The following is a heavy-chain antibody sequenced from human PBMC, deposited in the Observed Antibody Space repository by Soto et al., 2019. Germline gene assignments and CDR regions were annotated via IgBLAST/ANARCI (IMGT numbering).Heavy chain of an antibody. J-gene: IGHJ5*02. D-gene: IGHD5-18*01. CDR3: ARSGIQLWFLSS. Sequence: GSLRLSCAASGFTFSGYWMHWVRQAPGKGLVWVSRFNSDGSSTTYADSVKGRFTISRDNAKNTLYLQMNSLRAEDTAVYYCARSGIQLWFLSSWGQGTLVTVSS. V-gene: IGHV3-74*01. CDR2: FNSDGSST. CDR1: GFTFSGYW.